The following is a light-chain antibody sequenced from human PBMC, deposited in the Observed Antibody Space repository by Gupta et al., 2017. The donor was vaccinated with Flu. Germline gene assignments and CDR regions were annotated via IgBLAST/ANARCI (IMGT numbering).Light chain of an antibody. J-gene: IGKJ5*01. CDR1: QSVSSSY. CDR2: GAS. CDR3: QQYGSSPIT. Sequence: EIVLTQSPGTLSLSPGERATLSCRTSQSVSSSYLAWYQQRPGQAPRRLIYGASNRATGMPDRFSGSGSGTDFTLTITRLEPEDFALYYCQQYGSSPITFGQGTRLEIK. V-gene: IGKV3-20*01.